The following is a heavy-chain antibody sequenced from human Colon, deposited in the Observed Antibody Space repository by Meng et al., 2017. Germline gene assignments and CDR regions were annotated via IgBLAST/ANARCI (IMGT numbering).Heavy chain of an antibody. D-gene: IGHD3-16*01. CDR3: ARGHQGATGSYGDY. J-gene: IGHJ4*02. CDR1: EVTFSNYW. CDR2: ISPDGSEK. Sequence: GESLKISCVASEVTFSNYWMTWVRQAPGKGLEYVANISPDGSEKYYVDSVKGRFTISRDDAKNSLYLEMTSLRAEDTALYYCARGHQGATGSYGDYWGRGTLVTVSS. V-gene: IGHV3-7*01.